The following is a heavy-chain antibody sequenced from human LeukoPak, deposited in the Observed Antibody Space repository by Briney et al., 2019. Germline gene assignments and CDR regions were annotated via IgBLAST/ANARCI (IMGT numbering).Heavy chain of an antibody. CDR1: GFTFSSYA. J-gene: IGHJ3*02. V-gene: IGHV3-23*01. D-gene: IGHD1-1*01. Sequence: KPGGSLRLSCAASGFTFSSYALTWVRQAPGEGLDWVSSISVSSTTYYLDSVKGRFSISRDNSNHALYLQMNSLRAEDTALYYCAKCNLDNCREGFDIWGQGTIVTVSS. CDR3: AKCNLDNCREGFDI. CDR2: ISVSSTT.